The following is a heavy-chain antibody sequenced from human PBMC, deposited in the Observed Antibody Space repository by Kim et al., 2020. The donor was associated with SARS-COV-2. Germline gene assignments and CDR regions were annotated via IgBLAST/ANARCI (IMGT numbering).Heavy chain of an antibody. V-gene: IGHV1-58*01. J-gene: IGHJ4*02. CDR3: AAIMWGVATGNLNDY. CDR1: GFTFTSSA. CDR2: IVVGSGNT. Sequence: SVKVSCKASGFTFTSSAVQWVRQARGQRLEWIGWIVVGSGNTNYAQKFQERVTITRDMSTSTAYMELSSLRSEDTAVYYCAAIMWGVATGNLNDYWGQGTLVTVSS. D-gene: IGHD5-12*01.